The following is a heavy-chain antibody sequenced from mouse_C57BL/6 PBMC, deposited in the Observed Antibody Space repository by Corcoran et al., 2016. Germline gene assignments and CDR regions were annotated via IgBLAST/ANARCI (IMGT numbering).Heavy chain of an antibody. D-gene: IGHD1-1*01. CDR1: GYTFTSYD. CDR3: ARRDGSSYEGVWFAY. CDR2: IYPRDGST. Sequence: QVQLQQSGPELVKPGASVKLSCKASGYTFTSYDINWVKQRPGQGLEWIGWIYPRDGSTKYNEKFKGKATLTVDTSSNTAYMQLSSLTTEDSAIYYCARRDGSSYEGVWFAYWGQGTLVTVSA. J-gene: IGHJ3*01. V-gene: IGHV1-85*01.